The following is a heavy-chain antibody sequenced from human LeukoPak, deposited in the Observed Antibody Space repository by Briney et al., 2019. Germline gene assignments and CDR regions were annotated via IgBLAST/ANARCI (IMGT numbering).Heavy chain of an antibody. CDR3: ATDQRYAFDY. J-gene: IGHJ4*02. CDR1: GFTLSAYT. Sequence: NPGGSLRLSCVGSGFTLSAYTLSWVRQAPGKGLEWVSSISLDGRLIYYEDSLRGRFTTSRDNAKNSLYLQMNSLRADDTAVYYCATDQRYAFDYWGQGILVTVSS. V-gene: IGHV3-21*01. D-gene: IGHD3-9*01. CDR2: ISLDGRLI.